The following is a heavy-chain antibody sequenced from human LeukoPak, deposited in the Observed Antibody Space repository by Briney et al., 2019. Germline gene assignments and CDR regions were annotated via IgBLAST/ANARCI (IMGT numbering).Heavy chain of an antibody. Sequence: PGGSLRLSCTASGFTFSSYSLNWVRQAPGKGLVWVSRISPDGSRTTYADSVKGRFTISRDNAKNTVYLRMNSLRAEDAAVYYCARVALGSYNWFDPWGQGTLVTVSS. CDR3: ARVALGSYNWFDP. CDR2: ISPDGSRT. CDR1: GFTFSSYS. D-gene: IGHD3-10*01. J-gene: IGHJ5*02. V-gene: IGHV3-74*01.